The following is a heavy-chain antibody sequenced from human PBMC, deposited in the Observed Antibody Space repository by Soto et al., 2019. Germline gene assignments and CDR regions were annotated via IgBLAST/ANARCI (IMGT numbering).Heavy chain of an antibody. CDR3: ARGDEQWPLYFDY. CDR2: ISSSGSTI. V-gene: IGHV3-11*01. Sequence: GGSLRLSCAASGFTFSYYYMSWIRQAPGKGLEWVSYISSSGSTIYYADSVKGRFTISRDNAKNSLYLQMNSLRAEDTAVYYCARGDEQWPLYFDYWGQGTLVTVSS. J-gene: IGHJ4*02. CDR1: GFTFSYYY. D-gene: IGHD6-19*01.